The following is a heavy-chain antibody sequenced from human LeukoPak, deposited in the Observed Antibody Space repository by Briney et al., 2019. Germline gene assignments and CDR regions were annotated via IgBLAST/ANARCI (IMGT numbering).Heavy chain of an antibody. CDR1: GLTFNAW. CDR3: ARDSAYYDFSSTANNWFDP. Sequence: GGSLRLSCAVSGLTFNAWMNWVRQALGGGLEWVANINQDGSEKYYVDSVRGRFTISRDNAKNSLYLQMDSLRAEDTAVYYCARDSAYYDFSSTANNWFDPWGQGTLVTVSS. D-gene: IGHD3-3*01. J-gene: IGHJ5*02. V-gene: IGHV3-7*03. CDR2: INQDGSEK.